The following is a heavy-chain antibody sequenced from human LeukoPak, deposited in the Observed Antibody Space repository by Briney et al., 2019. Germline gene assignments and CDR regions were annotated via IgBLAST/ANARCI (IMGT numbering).Heavy chain of an antibody. Sequence: SETLSLTCAVSGYSISSGYYWGWSRQPPGKGLEWIGRIYHSGSTYYNPSLKSRVTISVDTSKNQFSLKLSSVTAADTAVYYCARQSITMVRGVIPLGYWGQGTLVTVSS. D-gene: IGHD3-10*01. V-gene: IGHV4-38-2*01. J-gene: IGHJ4*02. CDR1: GYSISSGYY. CDR3: ARQSITMVRGVIPLGY. CDR2: IYHSGST.